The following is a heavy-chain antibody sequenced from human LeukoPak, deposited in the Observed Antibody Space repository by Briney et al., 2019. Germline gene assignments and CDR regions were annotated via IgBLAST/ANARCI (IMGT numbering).Heavy chain of an antibody. V-gene: IGHV1-2*02. CDR1: GYRFTDYW. D-gene: IGHD3-10*01. CDR2: INTNTGGT. CDR3: ARGGSFHEFDI. J-gene: IGHJ3*02. Sequence: ASVKVSCKASGYRFTDYWIQWARQAPGQGLEWMGWINTNTGGTVYAQKFQGRVTMTRDTSLTTSYMDLSRLTSDDTAVYYCARGGSFHEFDIWGQGTMVIVSS.